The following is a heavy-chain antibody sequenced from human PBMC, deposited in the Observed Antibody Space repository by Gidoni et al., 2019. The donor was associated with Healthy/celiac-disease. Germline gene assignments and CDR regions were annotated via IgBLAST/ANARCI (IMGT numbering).Heavy chain of an antibody. Sequence: QVQLVQSGAEVKKPGSSVTVSCKASGGTFSSYAISWVRQAPGQGLEWMGGIIPIFGTANYAQKYQGRVTITADKSTSTAYMELSSLRSEDTAVYYCARDRGNYYDSSGYYGGWFDPWGQGTLVTVSS. CDR2: IIPIFGTA. J-gene: IGHJ5*02. CDR1: GGTFSSYA. D-gene: IGHD3-22*01. CDR3: ARDRGNYYDSSGYYGGWFDP. V-gene: IGHV1-69*06.